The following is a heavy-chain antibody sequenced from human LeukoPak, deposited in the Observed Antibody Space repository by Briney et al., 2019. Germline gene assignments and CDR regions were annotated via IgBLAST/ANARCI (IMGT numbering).Heavy chain of an antibody. V-gene: IGHV3-30*15. CDR2: ISYDGSNK. Sequence: GGSLRLSCAASGFTFSSYAMHWVRQAPGKGLEWVAVISYDGSNKYYADSVKGRFTISRDNSKNTLYLQMSSLRAEDTAVYYCARVRGIVVVTAAFDIWGQGTMVTVSS. CDR1: GFTFSSYA. CDR3: ARVRGIVVVTAAFDI. D-gene: IGHD2-21*02. J-gene: IGHJ3*02.